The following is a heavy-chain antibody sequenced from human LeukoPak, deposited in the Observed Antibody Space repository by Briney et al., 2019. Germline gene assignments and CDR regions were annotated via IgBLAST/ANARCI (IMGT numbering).Heavy chain of an antibody. CDR2: ISSSSSYI. CDR1: GFTFSSYS. CDR3: ARDLSVSRDYDFWSGYPDAFDI. Sequence: PGGSLRLSCAASGFTFSSYSMNWVRQAPGKGLEWVSSISSSSSYIYYADSVKGRFTISRDNAKNSLYLQMNSLRAEDTAVYYCARDLSVSRDYDFWSGYPDAFDIWGQGRMVTVSS. D-gene: IGHD3-3*01. V-gene: IGHV3-21*01. J-gene: IGHJ3*02.